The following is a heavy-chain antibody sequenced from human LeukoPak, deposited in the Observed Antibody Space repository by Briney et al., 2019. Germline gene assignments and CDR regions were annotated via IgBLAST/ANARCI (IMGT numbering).Heavy chain of an antibody. CDR3: ARRSAYYYYYTDV. D-gene: IGHD3-16*01. Sequence: GGSLRLSCAASGFTFSSYGMHWVRQAPGKGLEWVAFIRYDGSNKYYADSVKGRFTISRDNSKNTLYLQMNSLRAEDTAVYYCARRSAYYYYYTDVWGKGTTVTVSS. J-gene: IGHJ6*03. CDR1: GFTFSSYG. CDR2: IRYDGSNK. V-gene: IGHV3-30*02.